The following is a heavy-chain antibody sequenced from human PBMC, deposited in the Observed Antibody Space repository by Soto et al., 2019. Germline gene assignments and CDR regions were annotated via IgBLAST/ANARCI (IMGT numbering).Heavy chain of an antibody. Sequence: PGESLKSSCKGSGYSCTSYWISWVRQMPGKGLEWMGRIDPSDSYTNYSPSFQGHVTISADKSISTAYLQWSSLKASDTAMYYCARHDNWNYVDWFDPWGHGTLVPVSP. CDR2: IDPSDSYT. J-gene: IGHJ5*02. D-gene: IGHD1-7*01. CDR3: ARHDNWNYVDWFDP. CDR1: GYSCTSYW. V-gene: IGHV5-10-1*01.